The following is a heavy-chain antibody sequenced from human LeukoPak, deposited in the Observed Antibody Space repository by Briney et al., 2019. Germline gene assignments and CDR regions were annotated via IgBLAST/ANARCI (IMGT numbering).Heavy chain of an antibody. CDR3: ARDRSSGYSGAFDI. V-gene: IGHV4-4*07. CDR2: IYTSGST. CDR1: GGSISSYY. J-gene: IGHJ3*02. D-gene: IGHD3-22*01. Sequence: SETLSLTCTVSGGSISSYYWSWIRQPAGKGLEWIGRIYTSGSTNYNPSLKSRVTMSVDTSKNQFSLKLSSVTAADTAVYYCARDRSSGYSGAFDIWGQGTTVTVSS.